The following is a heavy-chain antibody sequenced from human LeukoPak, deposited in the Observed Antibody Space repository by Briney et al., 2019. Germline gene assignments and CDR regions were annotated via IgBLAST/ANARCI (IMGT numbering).Heavy chain of an antibody. V-gene: IGHV4-31*03. CDR2: IYYSGST. D-gene: IGHD3-10*01. CDR1: GGSISSGGYY. CDR3: ARSTDMVRGVIGY. Sequence: PSETLSLTCTVSGGSISSGGYYWPWIRQHPGKGLEWIGYIYYSGSTYYNPSLKSRLTISIDTPKNQFSLKLSSVTAADTAVYYCARSTDMVRGVIGYWGQGTLVTVSS. J-gene: IGHJ4*02.